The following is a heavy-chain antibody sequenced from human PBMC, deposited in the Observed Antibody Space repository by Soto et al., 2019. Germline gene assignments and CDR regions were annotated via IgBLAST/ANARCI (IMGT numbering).Heavy chain of an antibody. Sequence: GGSLRLSCAASGFTFDDYAMHWVRQAPGKGLEWVSGISWNSGSIGYADSVKGRFTISRDNAKNSLYLQMNSLRAEDTALYYCAKDLALGNYYYYAMDVWGQGTTVTVSS. CDR2: ISWNSGSI. V-gene: IGHV3-9*01. D-gene: IGHD7-27*01. CDR1: GFTFDDYA. J-gene: IGHJ6*02. CDR3: AKDLALGNYYYYAMDV.